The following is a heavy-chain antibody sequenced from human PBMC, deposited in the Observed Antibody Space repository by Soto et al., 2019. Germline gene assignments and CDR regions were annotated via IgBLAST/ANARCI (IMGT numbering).Heavy chain of an antibody. CDR3: AREDILTGYYPFDY. CDR1: GGSFSGYY. V-gene: IGHV4-34*01. Sequence: QVQLQQWGAGLLKPSETLSLTCAVYGGSFSGYYWSWIRQPPGKGLEWIGEINHSGSTNYNPSIKSRVTISVDTAKNQFSLKLSSVTAADTAVYYCAREDILTGYYPFDYWGQGTLVTVSS. CDR2: INHSGST. J-gene: IGHJ4*02. D-gene: IGHD3-9*01.